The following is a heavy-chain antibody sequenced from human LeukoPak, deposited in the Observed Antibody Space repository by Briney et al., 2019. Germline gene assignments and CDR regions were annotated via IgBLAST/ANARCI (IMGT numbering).Heavy chain of an antibody. Sequence: GGSLRLSCAASGFNFIDYSMKWVRQAPGKGVEGISYIWISSGNTKYADSVKGGFTISRDKARNSLYLQMNSLRVEDTAVYYCARDHRYAFDNWGHGTLVTVSS. V-gene: IGHV3-48*01. CDR2: IWISSGNT. J-gene: IGHJ4*01. CDR3: ARDHRYAFDN. CDR1: GFNFIDYS. D-gene: IGHD5-12*01.